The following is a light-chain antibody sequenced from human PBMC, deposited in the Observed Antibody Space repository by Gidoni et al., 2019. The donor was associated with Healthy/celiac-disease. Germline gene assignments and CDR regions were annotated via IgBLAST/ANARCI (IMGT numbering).Light chain of an antibody. CDR1: QSVSSSY. CDR2: GAS. J-gene: IGKJ3*01. CDR3: QQYGSSPPIT. Sequence: ELVLTQSPRTLSLSPGERATLSCRASQSVSSSYLAWYQQKPGKAPRLLIYGASSRATGIPDRFSGSGSGTDFTLTISRLEPEDFAVYDCQQYGSSPPITFGPGTKVDIK. V-gene: IGKV3-20*01.